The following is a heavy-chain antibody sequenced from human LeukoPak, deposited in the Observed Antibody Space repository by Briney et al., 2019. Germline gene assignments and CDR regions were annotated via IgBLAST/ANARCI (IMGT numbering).Heavy chain of an antibody. V-gene: IGHV5-51*01. CDR1: GYTFASYW. J-gene: IGHJ3*02. D-gene: IGHD7-27*01. Sequence: GESLKISCKGSGYTFASYWIAWVRQMPGKGLEWMGIIYPGDSDNRNSPSFQGQVTISVDRSISTAYLQWSSLKASDTAMYYCARHGLTGSFDIWGQGTMVTVPS. CDR2: IYPGDSDN. CDR3: ARHGLTGSFDI.